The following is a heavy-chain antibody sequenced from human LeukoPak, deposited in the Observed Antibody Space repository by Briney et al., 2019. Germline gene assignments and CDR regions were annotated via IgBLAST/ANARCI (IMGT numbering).Heavy chain of an antibody. V-gene: IGHV3-30-3*01. Sequence: GGSLRLSCAASGFTFSSYAMHWVRQAPGKGLEWVAVISYDGSNKYYADSVKGRFTISRDNSKNTLYLQMNSLRAEDTAAYYCARDALADILTGYYTPKDGYVWGPYFDYWGQGTLVTVSS. D-gene: IGHD3-9*01. CDR1: GFTFSSYA. J-gene: IGHJ4*02. CDR3: ARDALADILTGYYTPKDGYVWGPYFDY. CDR2: ISYDGSNK.